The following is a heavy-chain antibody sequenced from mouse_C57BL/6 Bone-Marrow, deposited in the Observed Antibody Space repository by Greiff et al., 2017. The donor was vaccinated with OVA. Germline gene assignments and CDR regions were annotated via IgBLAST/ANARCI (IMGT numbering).Heavy chain of an antibody. V-gene: IGHV1-63*01. CDR2: IYPGGGYT. Sequence: QVQLKQSGAELVRPGPSVKMSCKASGYTFTNYWIGWAKQRPGHGLEWIGDIYPGGGYTNYNEKFKGKATLTADKSSSTAYMQFSSLTSEDSAIYYCARGDYASYFDVWGTGTTVTVSS. CDR1: GYTFTNYW. J-gene: IGHJ1*03. CDR3: ARGDYASYFDV. D-gene: IGHD1-1*01.